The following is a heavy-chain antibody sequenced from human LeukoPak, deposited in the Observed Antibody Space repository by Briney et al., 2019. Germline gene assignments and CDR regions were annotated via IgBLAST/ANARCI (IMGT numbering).Heavy chain of an antibody. V-gene: IGHV3-23*01. D-gene: IGHD6-13*01. CDR3: AKAHDRSSWPLDY. CDR1: GFTFSSYA. J-gene: IGHJ4*02. CDR2: ISGSGGST. Sequence: QPGGSLRLSCAASGFTFSSYAMSWVRQAPGKGLEWVSAISGSGGSTYYADSVKGRLTISRDNSKNTLYLQMNSLRAEDTAVYYCAKAHDRSSWPLDYWGQGTLVTVSS.